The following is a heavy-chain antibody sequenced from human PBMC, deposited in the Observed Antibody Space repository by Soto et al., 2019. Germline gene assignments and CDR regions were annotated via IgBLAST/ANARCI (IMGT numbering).Heavy chain of an antibody. CDR3: ATSYYDILTYFDY. Sequence: QVQLVQSGAEVKKPGSSVKVSCKASGGTFSSYTISWVRQAPGQGLEWMGRIIPILGIANYAQKFQGRVTITADKSTSTAYMELSSLRSEGTAVYYCATSYYDILTYFDYWGQGTLVTVSS. V-gene: IGHV1-69*02. J-gene: IGHJ4*02. CDR1: GGTFSSYT. D-gene: IGHD3-9*01. CDR2: IIPILGIA.